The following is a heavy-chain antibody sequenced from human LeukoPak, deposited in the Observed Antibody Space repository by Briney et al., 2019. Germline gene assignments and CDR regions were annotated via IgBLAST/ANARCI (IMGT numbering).Heavy chain of an antibody. CDR3: ARRMLRCKFDY. CDR1: GGSFSGYY. V-gene: IGHV4-34*01. J-gene: IGHJ4*02. Sequence: PSETLSLTCAVYGGSFSGYYWSWIRQPPGMGLEWIGEIKHSGSTNYNPSLKSRVTISVDTSKNQFSLKLSSVTAADTAVYYCARRMLRCKFDYWGQGTLVTVSS. CDR2: IKHSGST. D-gene: IGHD4-17*01.